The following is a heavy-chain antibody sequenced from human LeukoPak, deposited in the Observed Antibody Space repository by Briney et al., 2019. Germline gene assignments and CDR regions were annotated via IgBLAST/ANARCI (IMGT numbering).Heavy chain of an antibody. CDR1: GYTFTSYD. CDR3: ARDGAFRMGVVRVGYYYYMDV. J-gene: IGHJ6*03. D-gene: IGHD3-3*01. V-gene: IGHV1-8*01. CDR2: MNPNSGNT. Sequence: ASVKVSCKASGYTFTSYDINWVRQATGQGLEWMGWMNPNSGNTGYAQKFQGRVTMTRNTSISTAYMELSSLRSEDTAVYYCARDGAFRMGVVRVGYYYYMDVWGKGTTVTVSS.